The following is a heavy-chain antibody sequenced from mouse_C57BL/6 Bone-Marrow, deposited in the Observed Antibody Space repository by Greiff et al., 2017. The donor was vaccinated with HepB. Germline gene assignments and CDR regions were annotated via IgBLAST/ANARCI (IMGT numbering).Heavy chain of an antibody. V-gene: IGHV1-69*01. Sequence: VQLQQPGAELVMPGASVKLSCKASGYTFTSYWMHWVKQRPGQGLEWIGEIDPSDSYTNYNQKFKGKSTLTVDKSSSTAYMQRSSLTSEDSAVYYCARFYYDPYYYAMDYWGQGTSVTVSS. CDR3: ARFYYDPYYYAMDY. D-gene: IGHD2-4*01. CDR1: GYTFTSYW. CDR2: IDPSDSYT. J-gene: IGHJ4*01.